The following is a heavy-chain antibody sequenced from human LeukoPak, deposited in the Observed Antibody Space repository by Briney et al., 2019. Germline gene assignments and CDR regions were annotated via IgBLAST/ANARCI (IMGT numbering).Heavy chain of an antibody. D-gene: IGHD6-13*01. J-gene: IGHJ4*02. CDR1: GGSISGYY. Sequence: SETLSLTCTVSGGSISGYYWGWIRQPPGKGLEWIGYVFSSGGTNYNASLRSRLTISVDTSKNQFSLKLTSVTAADTAVYYCARRLKLSSSWAYFDYWGQGTPVTVSS. CDR3: ARRLKLSSSWAYFDY. V-gene: IGHV4-59*08. CDR2: VFSSGGT.